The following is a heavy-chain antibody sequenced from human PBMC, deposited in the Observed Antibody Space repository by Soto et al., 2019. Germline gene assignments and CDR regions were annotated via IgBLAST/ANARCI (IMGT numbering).Heavy chain of an antibody. D-gene: IGHD3-3*01. V-gene: IGHV3-7*01. CDR1: GFTFSSFW. Sequence: GGSLRLSCAASGFTFSSFWMSWVRQAPGKGLEWVANIKRDGSEKYYVDSVKGRFTISRDNAKNSLYLQMNSLGAEDTAVYYCARVQYDFWSRDPWGQGTLVTVSS. CDR2: IKRDGSEK. CDR3: ARVQYDFWSRDP. J-gene: IGHJ5*02.